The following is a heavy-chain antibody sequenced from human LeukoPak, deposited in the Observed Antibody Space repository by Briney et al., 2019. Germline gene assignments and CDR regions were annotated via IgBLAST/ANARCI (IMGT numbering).Heavy chain of an antibody. J-gene: IGHJ4*02. V-gene: IGHV4-4*07. CDR1: GASINSHY. D-gene: IGHD2-15*01. CDR3: ARALNPLPGTYYFDY. CDR2: IYISGST. Sequence: PSETLSLTCTVSGASINSHYWSWIRQPAGKGLEWIGRIYISGSTNYNSSLQSRVTMSVDTSQNQFSLKLTSVTAADTAVYYCARALNPLPGTYYFDYWAREPWSPSPQ.